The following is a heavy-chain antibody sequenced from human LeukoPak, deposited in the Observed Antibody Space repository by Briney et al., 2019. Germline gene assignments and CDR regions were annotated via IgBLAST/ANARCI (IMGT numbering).Heavy chain of an antibody. Sequence: SETLSLTCTVSGYSISSGYYWGWIRQPPGKGLEWIGSIYHSGSTYYNPSLKSRVTISVDTSKNQFSLKLSSVTAADTAVYYCARDRYYYDSSGYPSMGAFDIWGQGTMVTVSS. J-gene: IGHJ3*02. CDR3: ARDRYYYDSSGYPSMGAFDI. CDR1: GYSISSGYY. V-gene: IGHV4-38-2*02. D-gene: IGHD3-22*01. CDR2: IYHSGST.